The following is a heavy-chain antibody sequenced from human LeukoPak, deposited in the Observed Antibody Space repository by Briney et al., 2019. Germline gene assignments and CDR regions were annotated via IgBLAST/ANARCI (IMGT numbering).Heavy chain of an antibody. D-gene: IGHD2-2*01. CDR1: GFNFPSFW. CDR2: IDPKDADT. Sequence: GASLKISCQGLGFNFPSFWISWVRQKPGKGLEWMGRIDPKDADTNYSPAFQGHVSLSVDQSNTTVYLQWSSLRASDTAMYYCARRGVYCSTTSCAQDYWGQGTLVTVSS. V-gene: IGHV5-10-1*01. J-gene: IGHJ4*02. CDR3: ARRGVYCSTTSCAQDY.